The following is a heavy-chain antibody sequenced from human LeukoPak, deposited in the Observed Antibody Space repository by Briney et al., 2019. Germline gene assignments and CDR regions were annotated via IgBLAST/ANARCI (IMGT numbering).Heavy chain of an antibody. D-gene: IGHD3-3*01. J-gene: IGHJ3*02. V-gene: IGHV5-51*01. CDR2: IYPGDSDT. CDR3: ARHHLTIFGVVRRPFDI. CDR1: GYSFTSYW. Sequence: GESLKISCKGSGYSFTSYWIGWARQMPGKGLEWMGIIYPGDSDTRYSPSFQGQVTISADKSISTAYLQWSSLKASDTAMYYCARHHLTIFGVVRRPFDIWGQGTMVTVSS.